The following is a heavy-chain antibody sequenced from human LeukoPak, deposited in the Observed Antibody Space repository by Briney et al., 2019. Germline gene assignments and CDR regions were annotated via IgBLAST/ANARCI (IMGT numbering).Heavy chain of an antibody. Sequence: SQTLSLTCTVSGGSISSGDYYWSWIRQPPGRGLEWIGYMYYSGSTYYNPSLKSRVTLSLDTSKNQFSLKLSSVTAADTAVYYCAREGSDSSGSADSFQHWGQGNLVTVSS. D-gene: IGHD3-22*01. V-gene: IGHV4-30-4*01. CDR3: AREGSDSSGSADSFQH. J-gene: IGHJ1*01. CDR1: GGSISSGDYY. CDR2: MYYSGST.